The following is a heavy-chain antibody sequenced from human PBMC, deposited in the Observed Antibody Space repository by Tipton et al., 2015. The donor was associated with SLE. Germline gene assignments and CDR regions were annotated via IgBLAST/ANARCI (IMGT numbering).Heavy chain of an antibody. CDR3: ARSLLSGYDSYGMDV. V-gene: IGHV3-30*04. CDR2: ISYDGSNK. CDR1: GFTFSNYE. D-gene: IGHD5-12*01. Sequence: SLRLSCAASGFTFSNYEMNWVRQAPGKGLEWVAVISYDGSNKYYADSVKGRFTISRDNSKNTLYLQMNSLRAEDTAVYYCARSLLSGYDSYGMDVWGQGTTVTVSS. J-gene: IGHJ6*02.